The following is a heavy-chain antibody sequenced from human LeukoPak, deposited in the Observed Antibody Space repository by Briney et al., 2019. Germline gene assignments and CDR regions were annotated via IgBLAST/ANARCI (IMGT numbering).Heavy chain of an antibody. CDR3: AKAGTMSIAARPPDY. J-gene: IGHJ4*02. CDR2: ISWNSGSI. CDR1: GFTFDDYA. Sequence: PGRSLRLSCAASGFTFDDYAMLWVRQAPGKGLEWVSGISWNSGSIGYADSVKGRFTISRDNAKNSLYLQMNSLRAEDTALYYCAKAGTMSIAARPPDYWGQGTLVTVSS. V-gene: IGHV3-9*01. D-gene: IGHD6-6*01.